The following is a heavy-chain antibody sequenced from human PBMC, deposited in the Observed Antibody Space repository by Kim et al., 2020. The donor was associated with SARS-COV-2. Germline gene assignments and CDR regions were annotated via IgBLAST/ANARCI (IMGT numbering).Heavy chain of an antibody. Sequence: ASVKVSCKASGYTFTNYDINWVRQATGQGLEWLGWMNPNSGDTGYSQKFQGRVTMTLNTSISTAYMELRSLRSEDTAVYYCARGLVMAGAGRMYNWFDPWGQGTLVTVSS. CDR3: ARGLVMAGAGRMYNWFDP. CDR1: GYTFTNYD. V-gene: IGHV1-8*01. D-gene: IGHD6-13*01. J-gene: IGHJ5*02. CDR2: MNPNSGDT.